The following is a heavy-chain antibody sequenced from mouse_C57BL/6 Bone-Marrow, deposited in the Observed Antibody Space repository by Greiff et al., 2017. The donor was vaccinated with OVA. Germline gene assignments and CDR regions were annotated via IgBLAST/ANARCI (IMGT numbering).Heavy chain of an antibody. CDR1: GFTFSDAW. D-gene: IGHD2-1*01. CDR2: ISNKANNHAT. CDR3: AGEGNYDWFAY. Sequence: EVQLVESGGGLVQPGGSMKLSCAASGFTFSDAWMDWVRQSPEKGLEWVDEISNKANNHATYYAESVKGRITISRYDSKSSVYLQMNSLRAEDTGIYYCAGEGNYDWFAYWGQGTLVTVSA. J-gene: IGHJ3*01. V-gene: IGHV6-6*01.